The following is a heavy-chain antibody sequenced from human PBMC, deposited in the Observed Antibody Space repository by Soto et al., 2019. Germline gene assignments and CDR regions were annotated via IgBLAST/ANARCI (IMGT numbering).Heavy chain of an antibody. V-gene: IGHV3-64*01. CDR1: GFTLSGYA. D-gene: IGHD6-6*01. CDR3: ARRARPDFYYMDV. CDR2: ISSNGVGT. Sequence: GGSLRLSYAASGFTLSGYAMDWVRQAPGKGLEYVSGISSNGVGTYYANSVQGRFTISRDNSKNTVYLQMGSLRPEDMAVYYCARRARPDFYYMDVWGKGTTVTVSS. J-gene: IGHJ6*03.